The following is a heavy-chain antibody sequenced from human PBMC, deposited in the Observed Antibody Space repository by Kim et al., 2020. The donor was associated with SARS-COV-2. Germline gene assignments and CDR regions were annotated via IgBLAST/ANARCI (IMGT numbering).Heavy chain of an antibody. V-gene: IGHV4-34*01. Sequence: SETLSLTCAVYGGSFSGYYWSWSRQPPGKGLEWIGEINHSGSTNYNPSLKSRVTISVDTSKNQFSLKLSSVTAADTAVYYCASGYGSGSYHDYWGQGTL. J-gene: IGHJ4*02. CDR3: ASGYGSGSYHDY. CDR2: INHSGST. D-gene: IGHD3-10*01. CDR1: GGSFSGYY.